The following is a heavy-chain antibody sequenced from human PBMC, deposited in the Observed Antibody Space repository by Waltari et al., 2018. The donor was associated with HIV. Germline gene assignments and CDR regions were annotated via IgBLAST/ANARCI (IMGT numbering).Heavy chain of an antibody. D-gene: IGHD2-15*01. CDR1: GFTFSSYG. J-gene: IGHJ6*02. V-gene: IGHV3-33*01. Sequence: QVQLVESGGGVVQPGRSLRLSCAASGFTFSSYGMHWVRQAPGKGLEWGAVIWYDGTNKYYADSGKGRFTISRDNSKNTLYLQMNSLRAEDTAVYYCARDRSEGGGYYYYGLDVWGQGTTVTVSS. CDR3: ARDRSEGGGYYYYGLDV. CDR2: IWYDGTNK.